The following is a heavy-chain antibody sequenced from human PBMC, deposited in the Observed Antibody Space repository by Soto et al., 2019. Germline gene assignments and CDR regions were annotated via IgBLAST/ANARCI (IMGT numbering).Heavy chain of an antibody. CDR2: IYYSGST. D-gene: IGHD6-6*01. V-gene: IGHV4-59*01. CDR3: ARGGSSSGRHFDY. Sequence: SETLSLTCTVSGGSISSYYWSWIRQPPGKGLEWIGYIYYSGSTNYNPSLKSRVTISVDTSKNQFSLKLSSVTAADTAVYYCARGGSSSGRHFDYWGQGTLVTVSS. J-gene: IGHJ4*02. CDR1: GGSISSYY.